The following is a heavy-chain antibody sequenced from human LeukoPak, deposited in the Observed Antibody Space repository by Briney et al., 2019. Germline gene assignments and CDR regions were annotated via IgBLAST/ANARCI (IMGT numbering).Heavy chain of an antibody. J-gene: IGHJ4*02. CDR1: GGSISSGGYY. CDR3: ARGRVATIVRTTPFDY. D-gene: IGHD5-24*01. Sequence: SETLSLTCTVSGGSISSGGYYWSWIRQHPGKGLEWIGYIYYSGSTYYNPSLKSRVTISVDTSKNQFSLKLSSVTAADTAVYYCARGRVATIVRTTPFDYWGQGTLVTVSS. V-gene: IGHV4-31*03. CDR2: IYYSGST.